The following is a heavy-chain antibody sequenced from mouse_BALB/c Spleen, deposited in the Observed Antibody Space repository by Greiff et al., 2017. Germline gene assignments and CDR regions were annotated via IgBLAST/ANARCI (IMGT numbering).Heavy chain of an antibody. J-gene: IGHJ2*01. V-gene: IGHV5-17*02. CDR1: GFTFSSFG. CDR3: ARYGYGNYGFDY. D-gene: IGHD2-1*01. Sequence: EVKLVESGGGLVKPGGSLKLSCAASGFTFSSFGMHWVRQAPEKGLEWVAYISSGSSTIYYADTVKGRFTISRDNPKNTLFLQMTSLRSEDTAMYYCARYGYGNYGFDYWGQGTTLTVSS. CDR2: ISSGSSTI.